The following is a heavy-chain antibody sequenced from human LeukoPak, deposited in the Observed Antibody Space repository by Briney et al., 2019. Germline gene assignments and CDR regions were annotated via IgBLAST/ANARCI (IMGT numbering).Heavy chain of an antibody. J-gene: IGHJ4*02. V-gene: IGHV4-31*03. CDR2: FYYSGST. D-gene: IGHD2-2*01. Sequence: SQTLSLTCTVSGGSISSGGYYWSWIRQHPGKGLEWIGYFYYSGSTYYNPSLKSRVTISVDTSKNQFSLKLSSVTAADTAVYYCARWGWSSTDFDYWGQGTLVTVSS. CDR3: ARWGWSSTDFDY. CDR1: GGSISSGGYY.